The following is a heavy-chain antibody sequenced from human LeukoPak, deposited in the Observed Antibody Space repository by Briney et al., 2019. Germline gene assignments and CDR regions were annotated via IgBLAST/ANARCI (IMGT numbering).Heavy chain of an antibody. CDR3: VRGAVAGPYYFDY. CDR1: GFPFRSNW. CDR2: INGDGINT. D-gene: IGHD6-19*01. Sequence: PGGSLRLSCAASGFPFRSNWMHWVRQAPGSGLVWVSGINGDGINTNYADSVKGRFTISRDNSKNTLYLQMNSLRAEDTAVYYCVRGAVAGPYYFDYWGQGTLVTVSS. V-gene: IGHV3-74*01. J-gene: IGHJ4*02.